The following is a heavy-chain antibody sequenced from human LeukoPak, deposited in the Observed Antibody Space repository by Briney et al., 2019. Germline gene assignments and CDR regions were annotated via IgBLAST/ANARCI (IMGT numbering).Heavy chain of an antibody. V-gene: IGHV1-18*01. CDR2: INNYNGNT. CDR3: ATDPFDYYDSSGYPDY. Sequence: ASVKVSCKASGYTFTNYGISWVRQAPGQGLEWMGWINNYNGNTNYAQKLQGRVTMTTDTSTSTAYMELRSLRSDDTAVYYCATDPFDYYDSSGYPDYWGQGTLVTVSS. CDR1: GYTFTNYG. J-gene: IGHJ4*02. D-gene: IGHD3-22*01.